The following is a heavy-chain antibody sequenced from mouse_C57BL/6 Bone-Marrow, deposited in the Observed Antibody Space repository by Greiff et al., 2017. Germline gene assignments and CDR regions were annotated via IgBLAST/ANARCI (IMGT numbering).Heavy chain of an antibody. Sequence: DVKLQESGGGLVQPGGSLKLSCAASGFTFSDYYMYWVRQTPEKRLEWVAYISNGGGSTYYPDTVKGRFTISRDNAKNTLYLQMSRLKSEDTAMYYCARHGYGYDDLAYWGQGTLVTVSA. J-gene: IGHJ3*01. CDR2: ISNGGGST. CDR1: GFTFSDYY. V-gene: IGHV5-12*01. D-gene: IGHD2-2*01. CDR3: ARHGYGYDDLAY.